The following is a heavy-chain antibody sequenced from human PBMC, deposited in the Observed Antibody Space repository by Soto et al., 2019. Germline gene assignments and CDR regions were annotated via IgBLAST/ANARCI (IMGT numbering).Heavy chain of an antibody. CDR2: INPNSGGT. J-gene: IGHJ4*02. CDR1: GYTFTGYY. CDR3: ARWESGSYGYED. Sequence: QVQLVQSGAEVKKPGASVKVSCKASGYTFTGYYMHWVRQAPGQGLEWMGWINPNSGGTNYAQKFQGWLTMTRDTYNSTADMELSRLRSDDTAVYYGARWESGSYGYEDWGQGTLVPVSS. D-gene: IGHD5-18*01. V-gene: IGHV1-2*04.